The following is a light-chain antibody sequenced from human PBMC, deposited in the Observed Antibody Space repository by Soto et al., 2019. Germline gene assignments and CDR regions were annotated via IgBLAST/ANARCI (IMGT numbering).Light chain of an antibody. V-gene: IGLV1-44*01. CDR1: SSNVGINS. CDR2: NTN. CDR3: AVWDDSLNGPV. Sequence: QSVLTQPPSASGTPGQRVAIACSGSSSNVGINSVTWYQQFPGAAPKVLIYNTNQRPSGVPDRFSGSKSGTSASLAISGLPPEDEADYYCAVWDDSLNGPVFGGGTKLTVL. J-gene: IGLJ2*01.